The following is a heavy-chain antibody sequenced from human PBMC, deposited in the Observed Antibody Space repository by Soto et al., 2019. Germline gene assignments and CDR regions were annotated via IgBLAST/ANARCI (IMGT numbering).Heavy chain of an antibody. J-gene: IGHJ3*01. Sequence: PGGSLRLSCEASGFTFSNYAMAWVGQTPGEEPEWVSTIGGGDDIFYAESVQGRFIISRDDSRSTMYLQMDNLRVEDTAIYFCAKDSISYNGIYDAFDVWGQGTVVTVAS. CDR2: IGGGDDI. CDR1: GFTFSNYA. CDR3: AKDSISYNGIYDAFDV. D-gene: IGHD3-3*02. V-gene: IGHV3-23*01.